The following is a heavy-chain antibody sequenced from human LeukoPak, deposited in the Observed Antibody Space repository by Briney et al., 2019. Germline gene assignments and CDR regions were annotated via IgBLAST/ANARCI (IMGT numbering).Heavy chain of an antibody. CDR3: ARGTPVVSRIDC. J-gene: IGHJ4*02. D-gene: IGHD4-23*01. CDR2: IYYSGTT. CDR1: GASISSHY. Sequence: PPETLSLTCTVSGASISSHYWNWIRQPPGKGLEWIGYIYYSGTTNYNPSLKSRVTISVDTSKNQFSLKLNSVTAADTAVYYCARGTPVVSRIDCWGQGTLVTVSS. V-gene: IGHV4-59*11.